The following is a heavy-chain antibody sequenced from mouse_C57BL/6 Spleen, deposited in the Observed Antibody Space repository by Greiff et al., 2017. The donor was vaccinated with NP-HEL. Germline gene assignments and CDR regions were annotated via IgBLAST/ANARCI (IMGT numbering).Heavy chain of an antibody. CDR2: IWSGGST. J-gene: IGHJ1*03. CDR3: ARKDYYGSYWYFDV. V-gene: IGHV2-2*01. CDR1: GFSLTSYG. Sequence: QVQLQQSGPGLVQPSQSLSITCTVSGFSLTSYGVHWVRQSPGKGLEWLGVIWSGGSTDYNAAFISRLSISKDNSKSQVFFKMNSLQAYDTAIYYCARKDYYGSYWYFDVWGTGTTVTVSS. D-gene: IGHD1-1*01.